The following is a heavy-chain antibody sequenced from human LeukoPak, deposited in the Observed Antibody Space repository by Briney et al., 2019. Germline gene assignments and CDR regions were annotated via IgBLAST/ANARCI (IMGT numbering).Heavy chain of an antibody. J-gene: IGHJ5*02. V-gene: IGHV3-30*02. D-gene: IGHD2-15*01. Sequence: GGSLRLSCAPSGLTFSTYGMHWVPQAPGKGLEWVAFIRYYGSNKDYVDSVKGRFTISRHNSKNTLYLQMNSMRAEDTAVYYCAKGAVGYCGGGSCYHWFDPWGQGTLVTVSS. CDR3: AKGAVGYCGGGSCYHWFDP. CDR2: IRYYGSNK. CDR1: GLTFSTYG.